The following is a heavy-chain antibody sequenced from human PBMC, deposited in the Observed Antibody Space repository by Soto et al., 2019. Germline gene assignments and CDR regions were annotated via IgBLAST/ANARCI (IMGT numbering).Heavy chain of an antibody. J-gene: IGHJ4*02. D-gene: IGHD2-2*01. CDR3: ARTYCSSARCYSDY. V-gene: IGHV1-69*12. CDR2: IIPIFGTA. CDR1: GGTFSSYA. Sequence: QVQLVQSGAEVKKPGSSVKVSCKASGGTFSSYAISWVRQAPGQGLEWMGGIIPIFGTANYAQKFQGRVTITADESTSTAYMELSSLRSEDTAVYYCARTYCSSARCYSDYWGQGTLVTVSS.